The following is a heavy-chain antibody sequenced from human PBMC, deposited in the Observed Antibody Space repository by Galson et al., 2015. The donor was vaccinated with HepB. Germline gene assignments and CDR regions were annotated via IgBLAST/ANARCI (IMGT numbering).Heavy chain of an antibody. Sequence: SVKVSCKASGGTFSSHAISWVRQAPGQGLEWMGGVIPMFGTANYAQKFLGRVTITADRSTSTAYLELSSLRSEDTAVYYCARDRRDYGDYWGYFDYWGQGTLVTVSS. D-gene: IGHD4-17*01. CDR2: VIPMFGTA. CDR1: GGTFSSHA. J-gene: IGHJ4*02. V-gene: IGHV1-69*06. CDR3: ARDRRDYGDYWGYFDY.